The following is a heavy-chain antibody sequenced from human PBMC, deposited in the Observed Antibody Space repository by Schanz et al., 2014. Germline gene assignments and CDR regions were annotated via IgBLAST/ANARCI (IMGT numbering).Heavy chain of an antibody. J-gene: IGHJ4*02. Sequence: QVQLVESGGGVVQPGRSLRLSCAAYGFTLSSYAMHWVRQAPGKGLEWVAAMSYDGSIKYYGDSVKGRFTISRDNSKNTLYLHMSTLRSEDTAVYYCAKDSTHIDIVLVPTAIDYWGQGALVTVSS. D-gene: IGHD2-2*01. CDR3: AKDSTHIDIVLVPTAIDY. CDR1: GFTLSSYA. CDR2: MSYDGSIK. V-gene: IGHV3-30*04.